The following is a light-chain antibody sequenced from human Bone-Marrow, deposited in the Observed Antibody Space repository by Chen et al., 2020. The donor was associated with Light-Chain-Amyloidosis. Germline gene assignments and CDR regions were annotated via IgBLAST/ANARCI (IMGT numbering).Light chain of an antibody. CDR3: QSADSSGTYEVI. V-gene: IGLV3-25*03. J-gene: IGLJ2*01. CDR2: RDT. Sequence: SYELIQPTSLAVSPGQTARITCSGDDLPTKYAYWYQQKPAEAPVLVIHRDTERPSGISERFSGSSSGTTATLTISGVQAEDEADYHCQSADSSGTYEVIFGGGTKLTVL. CDR1: DLPTKY.